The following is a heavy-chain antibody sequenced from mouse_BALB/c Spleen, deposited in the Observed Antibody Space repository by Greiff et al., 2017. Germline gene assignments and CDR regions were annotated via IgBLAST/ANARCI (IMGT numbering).Heavy chain of an antibody. CDR1: GFTFSDYY. D-gene: IGHD1-1*01. CDR2: ISDGGST. J-gene: IGHJ4*01. CDR3: ARGGGSSPYYYAMDY. V-gene: IGHV5-6-5*01. Sequence: EVMLVESGGGLVKPGGSLKLSCAASGFTFSDYYMYWVRQTPEKRLEWVATISDGGSTYYPDSVKGRFTISRDNARNILYLQMSSLRSEDTAMYYCARGGGSSPYYYAMDYWGQGTSVTVSS.